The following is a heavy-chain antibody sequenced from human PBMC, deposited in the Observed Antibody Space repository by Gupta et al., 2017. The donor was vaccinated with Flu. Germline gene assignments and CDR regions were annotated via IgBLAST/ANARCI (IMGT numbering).Heavy chain of an antibody. CDR2: ITHDGGEI. CDR1: GVTFRSCG. D-gene: IGHD2-21*01. V-gene: IGHV3-33*01. Sequence: QVQLVESGGGEVQPGRSLRLSCAASGVTFRSCGFHWVRQPPGKGLEWVAFITHDGGEISYADSVKGRFTISRDNPKGALFLQLSSLRAEDTAVYFCARDGAHRDVDYWGQGTLVTVSS. J-gene: IGHJ4*02. CDR3: ARDGAHRDVDY.